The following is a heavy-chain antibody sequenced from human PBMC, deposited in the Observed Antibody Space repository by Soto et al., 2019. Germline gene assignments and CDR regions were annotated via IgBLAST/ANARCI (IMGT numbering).Heavy chain of an antibody. CDR2: IYYSGST. J-gene: IGHJ4*02. Sequence: SETLSLTCTVSGDSISSYYWSWIRQPPGKGLEWIGYIYYSGSTNYNPSLKSRVTISVDTSKNQFSLKLSSVTAADTAVYYCARDVGATISPNDYWGQGTLVTVSS. V-gene: IGHV4-59*01. CDR1: GDSISSYY. D-gene: IGHD5-12*01. CDR3: ARDVGATISPNDY.